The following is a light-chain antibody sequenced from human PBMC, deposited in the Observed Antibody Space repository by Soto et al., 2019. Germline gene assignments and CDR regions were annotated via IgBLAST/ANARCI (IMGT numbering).Light chain of an antibody. CDR2: GAS. CDR1: QSISNN. CDR3: QQYNNWPRT. J-gene: IGKJ1*01. Sequence: EIVMTQSPVTLSASPGERATLSCRASQSISNNLAWYQQKPGQAPRLLIYGASTMATGIPARFSGSESGTEFTLSISSLQSEDFAVYYCQQYNNWPRTFGQGTKVEIK. V-gene: IGKV3-15*01.